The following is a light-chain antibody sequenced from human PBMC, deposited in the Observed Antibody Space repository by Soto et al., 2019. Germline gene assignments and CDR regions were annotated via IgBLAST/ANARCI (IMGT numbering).Light chain of an antibody. CDR2: EVN. CDR3: SSYTSSSTL. V-gene: IGLV2-14*01. J-gene: IGLJ3*02. Sequence: QSALTQPASVSGSPGQSITISCTGTSDDVGGYNYVSWYQQHPGKAPKLMIFEVNNRPSGVSNRFSGSRSGNTASLTISGLQAEDEADYYCSSYTSSSTLFGGGTKLTVL. CDR1: SDDVGGYNY.